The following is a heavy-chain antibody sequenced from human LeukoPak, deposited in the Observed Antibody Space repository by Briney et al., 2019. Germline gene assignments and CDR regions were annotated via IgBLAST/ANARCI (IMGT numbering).Heavy chain of an antibody. Sequence: ASVKVSCKASGYTFTGYYIHWVRQAPGQGLECMGWINPNSGGTNYAQKFRGRVTMTRDTSISTAYVELSRLRSDDTAVYYCARGGSGSYFSWLDPWGQGTLVTVSS. V-gene: IGHV1-2*02. J-gene: IGHJ5*02. D-gene: IGHD3-10*01. CDR1: GYTFTGYY. CDR3: ARGGSGSYFSWLDP. CDR2: INPNSGGT.